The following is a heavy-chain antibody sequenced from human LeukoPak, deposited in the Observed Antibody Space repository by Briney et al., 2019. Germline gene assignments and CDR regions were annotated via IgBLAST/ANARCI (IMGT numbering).Heavy chain of an antibody. CDR1: GGSISSYY. J-gene: IGHJ4*02. CDR2: IYYSGST. Sequence: PSETLSLTCTVSGGSISSYYWSWIRQPPGKGLERIGYIYYSGSTNYNPSLKSRVTISVDTSKNQFSLKLSSVTAADTAVYYCARAIVVVTAIYFDYWGQGTLVTVSS. CDR3: ARAIVVVTAIYFDY. V-gene: IGHV4-59*01. D-gene: IGHD2-21*02.